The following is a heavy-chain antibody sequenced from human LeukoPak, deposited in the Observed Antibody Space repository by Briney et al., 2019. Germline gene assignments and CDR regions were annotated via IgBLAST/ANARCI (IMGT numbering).Heavy chain of an antibody. CDR1: GYIFTSYY. CDR3: ARDYFDYFDY. J-gene: IGHJ4*02. V-gene: IGHV1-46*01. D-gene: IGHD3-9*01. CDR2: INPSGGST. Sequence: ASVNVSCKASGYIFTSYYIHWVRQAPGQGLEWMGIINPSGGSTSYAQKFQGSVTLTRDTSTSTVYMELSSLRSEDTAVYYCARDYFDYFDYWGQGTLVTVSS.